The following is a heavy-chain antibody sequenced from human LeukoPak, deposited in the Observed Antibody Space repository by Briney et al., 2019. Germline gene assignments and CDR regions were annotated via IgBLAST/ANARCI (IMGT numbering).Heavy chain of an antibody. Sequence: GGSLRLSCAASGFTFSSYAMSWVRQAPGEGLQWVSGISGSGSSTYYADSVRGRFTISRDNSKNTLYLQMNSLRAEDTAVYYCAKDERNWNYNLASQTYDWGQGTLVTVSS. J-gene: IGHJ4*02. D-gene: IGHD1-7*01. CDR2: ISGSGSST. CDR3: AKDERNWNYNLASQTYD. CDR1: GFTFSSYA. V-gene: IGHV3-23*01.